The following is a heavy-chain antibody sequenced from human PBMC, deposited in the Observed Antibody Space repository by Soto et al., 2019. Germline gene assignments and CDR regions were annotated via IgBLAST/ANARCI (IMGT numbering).Heavy chain of an antibody. D-gene: IGHD3-16*02. CDR2: ISGSGGST. CDR1: GFTFSSYA. CDR3: AIYRVESGY. J-gene: IGHJ4*02. V-gene: IGHV3-23*01. Sequence: EVQLLESGGGLVQPGGSLRLSCAASGFTFSSYAMSWVRQAPGKGLEWVSAISGSGGSTYYADSVKGRFTISRDKSKSPLYLQMNSLRAEDTAVYYCAIYRVESGYWGQGTLVTVSS.